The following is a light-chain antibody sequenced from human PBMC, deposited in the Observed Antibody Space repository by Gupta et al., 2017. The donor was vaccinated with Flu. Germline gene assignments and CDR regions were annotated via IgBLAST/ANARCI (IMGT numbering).Light chain of an antibody. CDR3: GSNGDTYL. Sequence: QSALTQPRSVSGSPGQSVAISCHGTTSDIGTYHYVSWYQQPPGKAPKLMIYDVSKRPSGVPDGFSGSKSGTTASLTISGLQAEDEDDYYCGSNGDTYLFGGGTKLTVL. CDR1: TSDIGTYHY. V-gene: IGLV2-11*01. J-gene: IGLJ2*01. CDR2: DVS.